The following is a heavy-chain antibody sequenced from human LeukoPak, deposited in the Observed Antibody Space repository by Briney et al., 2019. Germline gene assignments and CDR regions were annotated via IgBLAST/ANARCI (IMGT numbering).Heavy chain of an antibody. CDR3: ARGYIVPAANWFDP. Sequence: PSETLSLTCTVSGGSISSYYWSWIRQPPGKGLEWIGYIYYSESTNYNPSLKSRVTISVDTSKNQFSLKLSSVTAADTAVYYCARGYIVPAANWFDPWGQGTLVTVSS. CDR1: GGSISSYY. J-gene: IGHJ5*02. V-gene: IGHV4-59*01. D-gene: IGHD2-2*01. CDR2: IYYSEST.